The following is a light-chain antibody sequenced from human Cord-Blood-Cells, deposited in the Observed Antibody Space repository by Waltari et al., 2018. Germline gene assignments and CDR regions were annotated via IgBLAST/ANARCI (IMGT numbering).Light chain of an antibody. Sequence: QPVLTQPPSASASLGASATLTCTLSSGYSNYKVDWSPQSPGQGPRFVMRVGTGGIVGSKGDGIPDRFSVLGSGLNRYLTIKNIQEEDESDYHCGADHGSGSNFVYVFGTGTKVTVL. V-gene: IGLV9-49*01. CDR1: SGYSNYK. CDR3: GADHGSGSNFVYV. J-gene: IGLJ1*01. CDR2: VGTGGIVG.